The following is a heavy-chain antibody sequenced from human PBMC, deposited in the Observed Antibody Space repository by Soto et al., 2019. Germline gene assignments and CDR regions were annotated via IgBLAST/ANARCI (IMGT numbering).Heavy chain of an antibody. J-gene: IGHJ3*02. V-gene: IGHV4-38-2*01. CDR3: ARTWLAGGTPADAFDI. CDR2: IFHTGGT. D-gene: IGHD2-15*01. Sequence: ETLSLTCAVSASSISSAYFWGWIRQPPGKGLEWIATIFHTGGTYYNPSLKSLVTISVDTSNNQFSLRLNSVTAADTALYFCARTWLAGGTPADAFDIWGQGTMVTVSS. CDR1: ASSISSAYF.